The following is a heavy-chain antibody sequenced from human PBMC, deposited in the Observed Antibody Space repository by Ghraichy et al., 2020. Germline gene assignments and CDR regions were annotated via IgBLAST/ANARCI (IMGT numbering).Heavy chain of an antibody. J-gene: IGHJ6*02. D-gene: IGHD5-18*01. CDR3: ARQGPLRGYTSGNHYFYNGMDV. Sequence: SVKVSCKASGGTFRNYAINWVRQAPGQGLEWMGSIIPVLDKPNYAQKFQGRVTITADKSTSIAYMEVSGLTSEDTAVYYCARQGPLRGYTSGNHYFYNGMDVWGQGTTVSVSS. CDR1: GGTFRNYA. CDR2: IIPVLDKP. V-gene: IGHV1-69*04.